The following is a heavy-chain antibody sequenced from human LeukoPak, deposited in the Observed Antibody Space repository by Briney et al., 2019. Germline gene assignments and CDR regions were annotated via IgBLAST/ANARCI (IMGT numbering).Heavy chain of an antibody. J-gene: IGHJ5*02. CDR3: ARMRFVRGVPNWFDP. CDR2: IYYSGST. Sequence: NSSETLSLTCTVSGGSISSYYWSWIRQPPGKGLEWIGYIYYSGSTNYNPSLKSRVTISVDTSKNQFSLKLSSVTAADTAVYYCARMRFVRGVPNWFDPWGQGTLVTVSS. D-gene: IGHD3-10*01. V-gene: IGHV4-59*01. CDR1: GGSISSYY.